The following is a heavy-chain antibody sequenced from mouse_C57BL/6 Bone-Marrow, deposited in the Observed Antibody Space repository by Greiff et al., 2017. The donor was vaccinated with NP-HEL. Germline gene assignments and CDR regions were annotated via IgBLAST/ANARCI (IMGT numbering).Heavy chain of an antibody. V-gene: IGHV1-69*01. D-gene: IGHD1-1*01. CDR2: IDPSDSYT. CDR3: ARKRDYYGTSGWYFDV. J-gene: IGHJ1*03. Sequence: QVQLQQPGAELVMPGASVKLSCKASGYTFTSYWMHWVKQRPGQGLEWIGEIDPSDSYTNYNQKFKGKSTLTVDKSSSTAYMQLSSLTSEDSAVYYCARKRDYYGTSGWYFDVWGTGTTVTVSS. CDR1: GYTFTSYW.